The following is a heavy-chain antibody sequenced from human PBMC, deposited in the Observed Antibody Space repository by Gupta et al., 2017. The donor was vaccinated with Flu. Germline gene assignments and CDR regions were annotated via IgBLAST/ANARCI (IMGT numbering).Heavy chain of an antibody. CDR1: GGSISSGSYY. V-gene: IGHV4-61*02. J-gene: IGHJ6*02. D-gene: IGHD4-17*01. CDR3: ARGGDPPPRRLYYGMDV. Sequence: QVQLQESGPGLVKPSQTLSLTCTVSGGSISSGSYYWSWIRQPAGKGLEWIGRIYTSGSTNYNPSLKSRVTISVDTSKNQFSLKLSSVTAADTAVYYCARGGDPPPRRLYYGMDVWGQGTTVTVSS. CDR2: IYTSGST.